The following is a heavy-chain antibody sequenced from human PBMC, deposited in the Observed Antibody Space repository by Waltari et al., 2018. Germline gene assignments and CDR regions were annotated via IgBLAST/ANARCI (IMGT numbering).Heavy chain of an antibody. CDR1: GGSFSGYY. D-gene: IGHD2-15*01. CDR2: INHSGST. CDR3: ARGGRSSARSLDV. J-gene: IGHJ6*04. V-gene: IGHV4-34*01. Sequence: QVQLQQWGAGLLKPSETLSLTCAVYGGSFSGYYWSWIRQPPGKGLEWIGEINHSGSTNYNPSLKSRVTISVDTSKNQFSLKLSSVTAADTAVYYCARGGRSSARSLDVWGKGTTVTVSS.